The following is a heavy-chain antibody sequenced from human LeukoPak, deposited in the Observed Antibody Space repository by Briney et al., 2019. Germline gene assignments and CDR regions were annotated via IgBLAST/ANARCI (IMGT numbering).Heavy chain of an antibody. Sequence: PGGSLRLSCAASGFSFSSYEMNWVRQAPGKGLEWVSYMSSSGGTIYYADSVKGRFTISRDNAENSMYLQMNSLRDEDTAVYYCARDGFSPQWEIPSAFDHWGQGTLVTVSS. CDR1: GFSFSSYE. V-gene: IGHV3-48*03. CDR3: ARDGFSPQWEIPSAFDH. CDR2: MSSSGGTI. D-gene: IGHD1-26*01. J-gene: IGHJ4*02.